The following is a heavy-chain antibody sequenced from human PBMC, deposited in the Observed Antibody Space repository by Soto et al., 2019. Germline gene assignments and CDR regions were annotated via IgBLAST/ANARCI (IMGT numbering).Heavy chain of an antibody. D-gene: IGHD6-6*01. Sequence: QVQLVQSGAEVKKPGSSVKVSCKASGGSFSSYAISWVRQALGQGLEWMGGIIPIFGTPSYAQKFQGRVTITADESTSTAYMELSSLRSEDTAVYYCAREYRSSSGRFDNWGQGTLVTVSS. CDR1: GGSFSSYA. CDR3: AREYRSSSGRFDN. CDR2: IIPIFGTP. V-gene: IGHV1-69*01. J-gene: IGHJ4*02.